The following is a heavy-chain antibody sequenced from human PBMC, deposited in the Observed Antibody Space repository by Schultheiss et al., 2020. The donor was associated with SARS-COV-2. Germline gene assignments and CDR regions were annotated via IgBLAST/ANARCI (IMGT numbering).Heavy chain of an antibody. Sequence: GESLKISCKGSGYSFTNSWIGWVRQMPGKGLDWMGIIYAGDSDTRYSPSFQGHVTISVDKSISVAYLQWSSLKASDTAMYFCARQTAGFSPPDYWGQGTLVTVSS. J-gene: IGHJ4*02. CDR3: ARQTAGFSPPDY. CDR1: GYSFTNSW. CDR2: IYAGDSDT. V-gene: IGHV5-51*01. D-gene: IGHD2-21*02.